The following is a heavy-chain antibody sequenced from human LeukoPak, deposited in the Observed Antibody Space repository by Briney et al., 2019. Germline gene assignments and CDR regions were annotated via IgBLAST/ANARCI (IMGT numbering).Heavy chain of an antibody. Sequence: GASVTVSCKASGYTFTSYGISWVRQAPGQGLEWMGWISAYNGNTNYAQKLQGRVTMTTDTSTSTAYMELRSLRSDDTAVYYCARGPPRLERNYYYYGMDVWGQGTTVTVSS. D-gene: IGHD3-3*01. V-gene: IGHV1-18*01. CDR2: ISAYNGNT. CDR3: ARGPPRLERNYYYYGMDV. CDR1: GYTFTSYG. J-gene: IGHJ6*02.